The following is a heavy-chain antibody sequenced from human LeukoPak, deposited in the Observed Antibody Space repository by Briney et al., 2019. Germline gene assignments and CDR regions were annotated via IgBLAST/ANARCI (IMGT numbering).Heavy chain of an antibody. CDR3: ARSSSSWYSTNAFDI. J-gene: IGHJ3*02. D-gene: IGHD6-13*01. CDR1: GGSISSYY. Sequence: PSETLSLTCTVSGGSISSYYWSWIRQPPGKGLEWIGYIYYSGSTNYNPSLKSRVTISVDTSKNQFSLKLSSVTAADTAVYYCARSSSSWYSTNAFDIWGQGTMVTVSS. V-gene: IGHV4-59*12. CDR2: IYYSGST.